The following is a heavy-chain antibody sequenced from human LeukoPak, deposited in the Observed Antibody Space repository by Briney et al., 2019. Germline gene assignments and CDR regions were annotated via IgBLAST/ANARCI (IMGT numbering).Heavy chain of an antibody. V-gene: IGHV3-48*01. CDR3: TRPDDYGDY. J-gene: IGHJ4*02. D-gene: IGHD1-14*01. Sequence: PGGSLRLSCAASGFTFSSYSMNWVRQAPGKGLEWVSYISSSSTIYYADSVKGRFTISRDNAKNSLYLQMNSLRAEDTAVYYCTRPDDYGDYWGQGTLVTVSS. CDR2: ISSSSTI. CDR1: GFTFSSYS.